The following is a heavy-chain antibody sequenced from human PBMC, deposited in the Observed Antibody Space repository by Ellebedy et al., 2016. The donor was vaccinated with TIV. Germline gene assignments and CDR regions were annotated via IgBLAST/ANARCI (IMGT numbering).Heavy chain of an antibody. D-gene: IGHD3-3*01. CDR2: IYPGDSDT. CDR3: ARPSGDFWSGYYLDY. J-gene: IGHJ4*02. Sequence: GESLKISXKGSGYSFTSYWIGWVRQMPGKGLEWMGIIYPGDSDTRYSPSFQGQVTISADKSISTAYLQWSSLKASDTAMYYCARPSGDFWSGYYLDYWGQGTLVTVSS. V-gene: IGHV5-51*01. CDR1: GYSFTSYW.